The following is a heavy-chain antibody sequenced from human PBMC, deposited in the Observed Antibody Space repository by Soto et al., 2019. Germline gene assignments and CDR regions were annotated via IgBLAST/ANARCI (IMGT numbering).Heavy chain of an antibody. CDR3: ARGVSSDGPPDDYVNWPPLL. CDR1: GGKFSTFA. CDR2: IIPLFGEA. Sequence: QVQLVQSGGEVKRPGSSVKVSCKASGGKFSTFAINWVRQAPGHGLEWMGGIIPLFGEANYARKFQGRVTLTADESTTTPFMELSRLRSDDTAVYYCARGVSSDGPPDDYVNWPPLLWGQGTRITVTS. D-gene: IGHD1-1*01. V-gene: IGHV1-69*01. J-gene: IGHJ4*02.